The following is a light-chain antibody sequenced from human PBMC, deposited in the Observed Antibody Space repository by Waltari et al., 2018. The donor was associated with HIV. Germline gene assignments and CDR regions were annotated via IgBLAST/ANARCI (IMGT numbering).Light chain of an antibody. J-gene: IGLJ2*01. CDR3: SSYTKTLYVI. CDR1: SNDVGGYNY. Sequence: QPASVSGSPGQSITISCTGTSNDVGGYNYVSWYQQHPGKAPKLMIYDVTTRPSGVSDRFSGSKSGNTASLTISGLQAEDEADYYCSSYTKTLYVIFGGGTKLTVL. V-gene: IGLV2-14*03. CDR2: DVT.